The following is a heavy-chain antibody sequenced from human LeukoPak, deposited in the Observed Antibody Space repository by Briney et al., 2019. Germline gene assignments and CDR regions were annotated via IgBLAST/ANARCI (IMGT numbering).Heavy chain of an antibody. CDR1: GFSVSTSGVG. CDR3: AHKDDSSGNYYLTHFGY. J-gene: IGHJ4*02. CDR2: IYWNDDK. Sequence: SGPTLVKPTQTLTLTCTFSGFSVSTSGVGVGWIRQPPGKALEWLALIYWNDDKRYSPSLKSRLTITKDTSKNQVVLTMTDMDPVDTATYYCAHKDDSSGNYYLTHFGYWGQGTLVTVSS. D-gene: IGHD3-22*01. V-gene: IGHV2-5*01.